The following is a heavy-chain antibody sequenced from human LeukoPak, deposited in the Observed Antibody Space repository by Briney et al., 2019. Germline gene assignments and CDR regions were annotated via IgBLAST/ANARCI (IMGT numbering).Heavy chain of an antibody. J-gene: IGHJ5*02. CDR1: GGSISSSSYY. CDR2: IYYSGST. CDR3: ARDRGYYDSSGYADNWFDP. Sequence: PSETLSLTCTVSGGSISSSSYYWGWIRQPPGKGLEWIGSIYYSGSTYYNPSLKSRVTISVDTSKNQFSLKLSSVTAADTAVYYCARDRGYYDSSGYADNWFDPWGQGTLVTVSS. D-gene: IGHD3-22*01. V-gene: IGHV4-39*07.